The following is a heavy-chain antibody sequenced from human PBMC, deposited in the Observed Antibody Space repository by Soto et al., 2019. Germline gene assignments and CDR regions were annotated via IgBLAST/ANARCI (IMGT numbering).Heavy chain of an antibody. V-gene: IGHV4-39*01. J-gene: IGHJ5*02. CDR2: IYYSGST. CDR3: ARHNGYSSSWYPDGWFDP. D-gene: IGHD6-13*01. Sequence: QLQLQESGPGLVKPSETLSLTCTVSGGSISSSSYYWGWIRQPPGKGLEWIGGIYYSGSTYYTPSLNRRVTISVDTSKNQFSLKLSSVTAADTAVYYCARHNGYSSSWYPDGWFDPWGQGTLVTVSS. CDR1: GGSISSSSYY.